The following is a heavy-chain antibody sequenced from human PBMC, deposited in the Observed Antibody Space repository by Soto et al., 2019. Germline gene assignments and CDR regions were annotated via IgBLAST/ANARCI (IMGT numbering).Heavy chain of an antibody. CDR3: ARLATRGGHFHX. J-gene: IGHJ4*02. CDR1: GFSLSTSGMR. Sequence: SGPTLVNPTQTLTLTCTFSGFSLSTSGMRVSWIRQPPVKALEWLARIDWDDDKFYSTSLKTRLTISKDTSKNQVVLTMTNMEPVDTATYYCARLATRGGHFHXWGQGTLVPVSX. D-gene: IGHD3-10*01. V-gene: IGHV2-70*04. CDR2: IDWDDDK.